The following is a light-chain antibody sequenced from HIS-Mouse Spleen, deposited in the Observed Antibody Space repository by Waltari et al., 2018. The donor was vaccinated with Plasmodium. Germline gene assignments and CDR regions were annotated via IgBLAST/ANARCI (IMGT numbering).Light chain of an antibody. V-gene: IGLV3-25*03. J-gene: IGLJ3*02. CDR2: KDR. CDR3: QSADSSGTPNWV. Sequence: SYELTQPPSVSVSPGQTARITCSGDALPKQYAYWYQQKPGQAPVLVIYKDRERPAGIPERFSGSSSGTTVTFTISGGQAEDEADYYCQSADSSGTPNWVFGGGTKLTVL. CDR1: ALPKQY.